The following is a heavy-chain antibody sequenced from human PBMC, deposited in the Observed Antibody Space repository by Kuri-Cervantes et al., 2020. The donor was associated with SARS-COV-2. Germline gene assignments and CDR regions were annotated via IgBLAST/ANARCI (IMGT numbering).Heavy chain of an antibody. CDR1: GFTVSSNY. Sequence: LSLTCAASGFTVSSNYMSWVRQAPGKGLEWVSVIYSGGSTYYADSVKGRFTISRDNSKNTLYLQMNSLRAEDTAVYYCARDRDCSSTSCPDAFGIWGQGTTVTVSS. CDR3: ARDRDCSSTSCPDAFGI. CDR2: IYSGGST. V-gene: IGHV3-66*02. J-gene: IGHJ3*02. D-gene: IGHD2-2*01.